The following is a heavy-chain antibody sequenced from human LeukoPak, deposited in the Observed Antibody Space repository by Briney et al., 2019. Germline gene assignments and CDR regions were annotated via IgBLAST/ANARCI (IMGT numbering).Heavy chain of an antibody. J-gene: IGHJ2*01. CDR1: GYTFTGYY. CDR3: ARESGGSYDKYWYFDL. Sequence: ASVKVSCKASGYTFTGYYMHWVRQAPGQGLEWMGIINPSGGSTSYAQKFQGRVTMTRDMSTSTVYMELSSLRSEDTAVYYCARESGGSYDKYWYFDLWGRGTLVTVSS. V-gene: IGHV1-46*01. CDR2: INPSGGST. D-gene: IGHD1-26*01.